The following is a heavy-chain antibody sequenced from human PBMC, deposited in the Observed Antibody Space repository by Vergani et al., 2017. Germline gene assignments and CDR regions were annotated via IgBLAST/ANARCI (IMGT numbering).Heavy chain of an antibody. CDR1: GYTFTSYA. CDR3: ARVGTCSSTSCYAVFWWFDH. CDR2: INPSGGST. Sequence: QVQLVQSGSELKKPGASVKVSCKASGYTFTSYAMNWVRQAPGQGLEWMGIINPSGGSTSYAQKFQGRVTMTRDTSTSTVYMELSSLRSEDTAVYYCARVGTCSSTSCYAVFWWFDHWGQGTLVTVSS. J-gene: IGHJ5*02. D-gene: IGHD2-2*01. V-gene: IGHV1-46*01.